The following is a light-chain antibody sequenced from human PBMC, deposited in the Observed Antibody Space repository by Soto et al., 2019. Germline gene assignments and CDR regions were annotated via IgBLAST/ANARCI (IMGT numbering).Light chain of an antibody. J-gene: IGKJ1*01. CDR1: QSVSSSY. Sequence: EIVMTQSPATLSVSPGERATLSCRASQSVSSSYLAWYQQKPGQAPRLLINRASNRATGIPDRFTGSGSGTDFTLTINRLEPADFAVYYCQHYGSSPRTFGQGTKVDIK. CDR2: RAS. CDR3: QHYGSSPRT. V-gene: IGKV3-20*01.